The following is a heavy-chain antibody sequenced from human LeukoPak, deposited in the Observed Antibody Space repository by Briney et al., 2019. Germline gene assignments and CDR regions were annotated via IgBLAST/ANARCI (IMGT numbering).Heavy chain of an antibody. CDR2: ISYDGSNK. Sequence: GRSLRLSCAASGFTFSSYAMHWVRQAPGKGLEWVAVISYDGSNKYYADSVKGRFTISRDNSKNTLYLQINSLRAEDTAVYYCARDPADPLYYYGSGSYYPAYWGQGTLVTVSS. D-gene: IGHD3-10*01. V-gene: IGHV3-30-3*01. CDR1: GFTFSSYA. CDR3: ARDPADPLYYYGSGSYYPAY. J-gene: IGHJ4*02.